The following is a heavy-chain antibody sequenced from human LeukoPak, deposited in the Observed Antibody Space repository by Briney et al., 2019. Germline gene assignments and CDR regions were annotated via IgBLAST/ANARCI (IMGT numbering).Heavy chain of an antibody. CDR2: INNSGST. D-gene: IGHD3-9*01. CDR1: GGSFSGYY. V-gene: IGHV4-34*01. Sequence: SETLSLTCAVYGGSFSGYYWSWIRQPPGKGLEWIGEINNSGSTNYNPSLKSRVTISVDTSKNQFSLKLSSVTAADTAVYYCASDEYYDILTGYYILDYWGQGTLVTAFS. CDR3: ASDEYYDILTGYYILDY. J-gene: IGHJ4*02.